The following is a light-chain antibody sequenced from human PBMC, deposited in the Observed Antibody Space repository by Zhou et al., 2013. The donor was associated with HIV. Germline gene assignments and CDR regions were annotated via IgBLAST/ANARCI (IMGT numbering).Light chain of an antibody. CDR3: HQYDNLWT. CDR2: RTS. J-gene: IGKJ1*01. Sequence: DIQMTQSPLTLSASVGDKITVTCRASQSLGRWLAWYQQRPGKPPKLIIYRTSSLQPGVPSRFSGSGGDREFNLTIDGLQPDDFATYYCHQYDNLWTFGPGT. CDR1: QSLGRW. V-gene: IGKV1-5*03.